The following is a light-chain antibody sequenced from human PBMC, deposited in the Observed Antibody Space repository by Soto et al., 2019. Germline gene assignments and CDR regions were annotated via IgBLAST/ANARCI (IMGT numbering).Light chain of an antibody. CDR3: QQNNNYPWT. V-gene: IGKV1-5*03. CDR2: DVS. CDR1: QTVNGW. Sequence: DIQMTQSPSTLSASIGDRGSLTFRASQTVNGWLAWYKQRPGKAPKXXIYDVSALQSGVPSRFRGSGSGTEFTLTISSLKPDDFATYYCQQNNNYPWTFGQGTKVDIK. J-gene: IGKJ1*01.